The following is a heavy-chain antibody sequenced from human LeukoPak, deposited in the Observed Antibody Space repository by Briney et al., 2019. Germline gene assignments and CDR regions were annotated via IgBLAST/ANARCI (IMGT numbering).Heavy chain of an antibody. CDR2: IYYSGST. CDR3: ARVLSGYSYGPSLDY. V-gene: IGHV4-59*01. CDR1: GGSISSYY. J-gene: IGHJ4*02. Sequence: SETPSLTCTVSGGSISSYYWSWIRQPPGRGLEWIGYIYYSGSTNYNPSLKSRVTISVDTSKNQFSLKLSSVTAADTAVYYCARVLSGYSYGPSLDYWGQGTLVTVSS. D-gene: IGHD5-18*01.